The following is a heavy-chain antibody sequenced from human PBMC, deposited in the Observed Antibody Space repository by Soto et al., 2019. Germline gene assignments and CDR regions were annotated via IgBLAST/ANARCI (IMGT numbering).Heavy chain of an antibody. CDR2: LYNAERT. J-gene: IGHJ4*02. Sequence: SETLSLTCTVSGGSVSSHYWSWIRQPAGKGLEWLGRLYNAERTSYNPSLKGRVTMSMDTSNNQFSLKLTSVTAADTAVYFCAREPLAHSYFDFWGQGTLVTVSS. CDR1: GGSVSSHY. CDR3: AREPLAHSYFDF. V-gene: IGHV4-4*07.